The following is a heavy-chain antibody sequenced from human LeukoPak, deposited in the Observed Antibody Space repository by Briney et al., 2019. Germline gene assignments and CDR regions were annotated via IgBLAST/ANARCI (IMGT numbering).Heavy chain of an antibody. CDR1: GGSFSGYS. CDR2: INQRGST. V-gene: IGHV4-34*01. CDR3: ARGHPLQLWSDY. D-gene: IGHD5-18*01. J-gene: IGHJ4*02. Sequence: SETLSLTCAVYGGSFSGYSWSWIRQPPGKGLEWIGAINQRGSTSYNPSLKSRVPISVDTPKNQFSLNLSSGTAADTAVYYCARGHPLQLWSDYWGQGTLLTVSS.